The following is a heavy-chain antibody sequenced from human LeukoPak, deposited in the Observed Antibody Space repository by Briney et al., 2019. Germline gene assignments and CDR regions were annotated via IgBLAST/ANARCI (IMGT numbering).Heavy chain of an antibody. CDR3: AGGSRSLQWLVPTDY. Sequence: ASVKVSCKASGYTFTGYYMHWVRQAPGQGLEWMGWINPNSGGTNYAQKFQGRVTMTRDTSISTAYMELSRLRSDDTAVYYCAGGSRSLQWLVPTDYWGQGTLVTVSS. CDR2: INPNSGGT. J-gene: IGHJ4*02. D-gene: IGHD6-19*01. V-gene: IGHV1-2*02. CDR1: GYTFTGYY.